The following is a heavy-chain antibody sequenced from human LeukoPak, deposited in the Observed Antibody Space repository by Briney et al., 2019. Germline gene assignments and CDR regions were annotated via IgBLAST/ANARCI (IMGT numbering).Heavy chain of an antibody. J-gene: IGHJ4*02. CDR1: GFTFSSYA. CDR3: AKGQWLVEGFDY. V-gene: IGHV3-23*01. Sequence: GGSLRLSCAASGFTFSSYAMSWVRQAPGKGLEWVSAISGSGGSTYYADSVKGRFTISRDNSKYTLYLQMNSLRAEDTAVYYCAKGQWLVEGFDYWGQGTLVTVSS. D-gene: IGHD6-19*01. CDR2: ISGSGGST.